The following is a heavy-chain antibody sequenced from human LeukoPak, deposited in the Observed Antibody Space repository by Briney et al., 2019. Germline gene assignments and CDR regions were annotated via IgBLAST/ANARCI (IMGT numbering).Heavy chain of an antibody. D-gene: IGHD3-10*01. Sequence: PSETLSLTCTVSGGSISSGGYYWSWIRQHPGKGLEWIGYIYYSGSTYYNPSLKSRVTISVDTSKNQFSLKLSSVTAADTAVYYCARGAVRGYYFDYWGQGTLVTVSS. CDR3: ARGAVRGYYFDY. V-gene: IGHV4-31*03. J-gene: IGHJ4*02. CDR2: IYYSGST. CDR1: GGSISSGGYY.